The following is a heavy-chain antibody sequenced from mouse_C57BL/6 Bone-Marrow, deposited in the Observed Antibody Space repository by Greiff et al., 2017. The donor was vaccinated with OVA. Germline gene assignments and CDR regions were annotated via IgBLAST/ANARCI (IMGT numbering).Heavy chain of an antibody. D-gene: IGHD1-1*01. V-gene: IGHV1-76*01. J-gene: IGHJ2*01. CDR1: GYTFTDYY. CDR3: ARSPKAITTVVATDY. Sequence: LVESGAELVRPGASVKLSCKASGYTFTDYYINWVKQRPGQGLEWIARIYPGSGNTYYNEKFKGKATLTAEKSSSTAYMQLSSLTSEDSAVYYCARSPKAITTVVATDYWGQGTTLTVSS. CDR2: IYPGSGNT.